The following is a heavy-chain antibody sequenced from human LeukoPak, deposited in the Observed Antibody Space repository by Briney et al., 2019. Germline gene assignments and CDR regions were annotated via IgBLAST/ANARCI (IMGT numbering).Heavy chain of an antibody. Sequence: GSLRLSCDAAEFTFDLHDMNWVRQTPGKGLECVSSISSGGTKIFYADSVKGRFTISRDNAKNSLYLQMNSLRAEDTAVYYCARVTDDYVWGSYRYFNYYGMDVWGQGTTVTVSS. D-gene: IGHD3-16*02. CDR3: ARVTDDYVWGSYRYFNYYGMDV. V-gene: IGHV3-21*04. CDR2: ISSGGTKI. J-gene: IGHJ6*02. CDR1: EFTFDLHD.